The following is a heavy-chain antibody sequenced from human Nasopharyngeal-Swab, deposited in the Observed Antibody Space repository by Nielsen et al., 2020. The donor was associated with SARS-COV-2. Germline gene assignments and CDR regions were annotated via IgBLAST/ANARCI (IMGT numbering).Heavy chain of an antibody. D-gene: IGHD3-9*01. Sequence: SGPTLVKPTQTLTLTCTFSGFLLSTSGVGVGWIRQPPGKALEWLALIYWDDDKRYSPSLKSRLTITKDTSKNQVVLTMTNMDPVDTATYYCAHRSALTGYPNWGQGTLVTVSS. CDR1: GFLLSTSGVG. CDR2: IYWDDDK. J-gene: IGHJ4*02. CDR3: AHRSALTGYPN. V-gene: IGHV2-5*02.